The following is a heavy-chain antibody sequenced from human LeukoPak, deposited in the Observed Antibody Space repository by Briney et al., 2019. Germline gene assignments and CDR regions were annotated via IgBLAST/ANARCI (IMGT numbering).Heavy chain of an antibody. V-gene: IGHV3-7*01. CDR1: GFTFSSYW. D-gene: IGHD1-26*01. J-gene: IGHJ6*03. CDR3: ARKGGATTYGYYYYYMDV. CDR2: IKQDGSEK. Sequence: GGSLRLSCAASGFTFSSYWTSWVRQAPGKGLEWVANIKQDGSEKYYVDSVKGRFTISRDNAKNSLYLQMNSLRAEDTAVYYCARKGGATTYGYYYYYMDVWGKGTTVTISS.